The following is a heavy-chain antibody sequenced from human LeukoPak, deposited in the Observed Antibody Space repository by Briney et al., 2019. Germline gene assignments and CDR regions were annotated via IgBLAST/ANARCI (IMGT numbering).Heavy chain of an antibody. D-gene: IGHD6-13*01. CDR3: ARDPAAAGTVDY. Sequence: SETLSLTCTVSGGPISSSSYYWGWIRQPPGKGLEWIGSIYYSGSTYYNPSLKSRVTISVDTSKNQFSLKLSSVTAADTAVYYCARDPAAAGTVDYWGQGTPVTVSS. CDR2: IYYSGST. CDR1: GGPISSSSYY. V-gene: IGHV4-39*07. J-gene: IGHJ4*02.